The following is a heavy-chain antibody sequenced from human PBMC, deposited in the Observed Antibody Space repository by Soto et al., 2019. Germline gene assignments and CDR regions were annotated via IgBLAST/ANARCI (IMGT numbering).Heavy chain of an antibody. V-gene: IGHV4-59*01. J-gene: IGHJ4*02. CDR1: GGSISSYY. CDR2: IYYSGST. Sequence: LSVTCTVSGGSISSYYWSWIRQPPGKGLEWIGYIYYSGSTNYNPSLKSRVTISVDTSKNQFSLKLSSVTAADTAVYYCARGGGTYYYDSSGLFDYWGQGTLVTVSS. CDR3: ARGGGTYYYDSSGLFDY. D-gene: IGHD3-22*01.